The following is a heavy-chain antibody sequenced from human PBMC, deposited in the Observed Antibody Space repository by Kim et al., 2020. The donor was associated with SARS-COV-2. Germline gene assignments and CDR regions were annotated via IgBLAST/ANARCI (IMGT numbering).Heavy chain of an antibody. J-gene: IGHJ6*02. CDR3: ARDGPTPTDYSKSLDYYYGMDV. Sequence: GGSLRLSCAVSGFTFSSHGMHWVRQAPGKGLEWVAVIWYDGGNKYYADSVKGRFTISRDNSKNTLYLQMNSLRAEDTAVYYCARDGPTPTDYSKSLDYYYGMDVWGQGTTVTVSS. D-gene: IGHD4-4*01. V-gene: IGHV3-33*08. CDR1: GFTFSSHG. CDR2: IWYDGGNK.